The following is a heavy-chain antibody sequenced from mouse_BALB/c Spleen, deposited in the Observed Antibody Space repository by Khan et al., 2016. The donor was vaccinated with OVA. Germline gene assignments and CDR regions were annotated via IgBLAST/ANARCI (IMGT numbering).Heavy chain of an antibody. CDR3: IRGGYGWFAY. J-gene: IGHJ3*01. V-gene: IGHV1S135*01. CDR2: IDPYNGGT. CDR1: GYAFTSYS. Sequence: LVASGPELVKPGASVKVSCKASGYAFTSYSMYWVNQSHGKSLEWIGYIDPYNGGTSYNQKFKGKVTLTVDKSSTTAYMHLNSLTSEDSAFYYCIRGGYGWFAYWGQGTLVTVSA. D-gene: IGHD1-1*01.